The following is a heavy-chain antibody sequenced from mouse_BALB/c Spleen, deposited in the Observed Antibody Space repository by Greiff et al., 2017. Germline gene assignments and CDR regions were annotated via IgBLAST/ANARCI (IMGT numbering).Heavy chain of an antibody. Sequence: VKLQESGAELARPGASVKLSCKASGYTFTSYWMQWVKQRPGQGLEWIGAIYPGDGDTRYTQKFKGKATLTADKSSSTAYMQLSSLASEDSAVYYCARWDYGYAMDYWGQGTSVTVSS. D-gene: IGHD2-4*01. CDR3: ARWDYGYAMDY. V-gene: IGHV1-87*01. CDR2: IYPGDGDT. J-gene: IGHJ4*01. CDR1: GYTFTSYW.